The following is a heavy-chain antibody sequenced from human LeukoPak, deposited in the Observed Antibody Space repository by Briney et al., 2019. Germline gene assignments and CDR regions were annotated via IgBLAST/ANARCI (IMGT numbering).Heavy chain of an antibody. CDR3: ARDDYCTNGVCQDY. D-gene: IGHD2-8*01. V-gene: IGHV1-2*02. J-gene: IGHJ4*02. CDR1: GYTFTGYY. CDR2: INPNSGGT. Sequence: GASVKVSCKASGYTFTGYYMHGVRQAPGQGLEWMGWINPNSGGTNYAQKFQGRVTMTRDTSISTAYMELSRLRSDDTAVYYCARDDYCTNGVCQDYWGQGTLVTVSS.